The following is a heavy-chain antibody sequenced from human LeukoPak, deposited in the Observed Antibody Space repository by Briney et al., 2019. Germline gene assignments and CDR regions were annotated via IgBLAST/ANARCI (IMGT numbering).Heavy chain of an antibody. V-gene: IGHV4-39*01. CDR1: GGSISSSSYY. CDR3: ARLTVLRYFDWLSGGNWFDP. D-gene: IGHD3-9*01. J-gene: IGHJ5*02. Sequence: SETLSLTCTVSGGSISSSSYYWGWIRQPPGKGLEWIGSIYYSGSTYYNPSLKSRVTISVDTSKNQFSLKLSSVTAADTAVYYCARLTVLRYFDWLSGGNWFDPWGQGTLVTVSS. CDR2: IYYSGST.